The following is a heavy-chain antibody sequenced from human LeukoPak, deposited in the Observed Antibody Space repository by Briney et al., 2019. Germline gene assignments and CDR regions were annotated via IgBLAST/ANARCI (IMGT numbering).Heavy chain of an antibody. V-gene: IGHV3-30*02. CDR3: ARVRYDSGWYDY. CDR2: IRYDGSYK. CDR1: GFTFSSYS. D-gene: IGHD6-19*01. J-gene: IGHJ4*02. Sequence: GGSLRLSCAASGFTFSSYSMNWVRQAPGKGLEWVAFIRYDGSYKYYADSVKGRFTISRDNSKNTVYLQMNSLRAEDTAVYYCARVRYDSGWYDYWGQGALVTVSS.